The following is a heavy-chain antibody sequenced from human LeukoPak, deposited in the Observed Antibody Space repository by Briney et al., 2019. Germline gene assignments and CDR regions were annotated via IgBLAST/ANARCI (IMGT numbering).Heavy chain of an antibody. V-gene: IGHV3-30*03. J-gene: IGHJ6*03. CDR3: ARDYMDV. CDR2: ISYDGSNK. Sequence: GGSLRLSCAASGFTFSSYGMHWVRQAPGKGLEWVAVISYDGSNKYYADSVKGRFTISRDNSKSTLSLQMNSLRAEDTAVYYCARDYMDVWGKGTTVTVSS. CDR1: GFTFSSYG.